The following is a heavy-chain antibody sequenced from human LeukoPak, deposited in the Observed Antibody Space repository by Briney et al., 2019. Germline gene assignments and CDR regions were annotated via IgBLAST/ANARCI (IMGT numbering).Heavy chain of an antibody. CDR1: GFTFSNSA. CDR2: LSGSGITT. D-gene: IGHD6-19*01. V-gene: IGHV3-23*01. J-gene: IGHJ4*01. CDR3: AKGIYSSGWSYFDY. Sequence: QPGGSLRLSCAASGFTFSNSAMSWVRQAPGKGLKWVSTLSGSGITTYYADSGKGRFTISRDNSKNTLYLQMNSLRAEDTAVYYCAKGIYSSGWSYFDYWGHGTLVTVSS.